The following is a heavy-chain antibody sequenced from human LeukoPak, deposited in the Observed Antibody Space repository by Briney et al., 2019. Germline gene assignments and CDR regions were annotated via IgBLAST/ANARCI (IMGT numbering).Heavy chain of an antibody. CDR3: ARLGPAARLFQH. Sequence: SETLSLTCTVSGGSISSYYWSWIRQPPGKGLEWIGYIYYSGSTNYNPSLKSRVTISVDTSKNQFSLKLSSVTAADTAAYYCARLGPAARLFQHWGQGTLVTVSS. CDR2: IYYSGST. CDR1: GGSISSYY. J-gene: IGHJ1*01. D-gene: IGHD2-2*01. V-gene: IGHV4-59*01.